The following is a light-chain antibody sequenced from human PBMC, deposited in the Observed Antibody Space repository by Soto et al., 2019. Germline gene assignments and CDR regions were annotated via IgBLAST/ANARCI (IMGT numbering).Light chain of an antibody. CDR3: QQSYSTPIT. CDR1: QRISSY. Sequence: DIQMTQSPSSLSASVGDRVTITCRASQRISSYLNWYQQKPGKAPKLLMYAASSLQSGVPSRFSGSGSGTDFILTISSLQPEDFATYYCQQSYSTPITFGQGTRLEIK. V-gene: IGKV1-39*01. J-gene: IGKJ5*01. CDR2: AAS.